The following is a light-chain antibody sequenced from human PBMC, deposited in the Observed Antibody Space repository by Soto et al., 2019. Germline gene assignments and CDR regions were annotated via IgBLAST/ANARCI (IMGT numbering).Light chain of an antibody. CDR1: QYINTR. J-gene: IGKJ5*01. CDR3: QQYNSWPQIP. CDR2: QTS. V-gene: IGKV3-11*01. Sequence: EIVLTQSPATLSSFPGDRVTLSCRASQYINTRLAWYQHRPGQAPILLIYQTSIRAAGIPARFSASGTGTDFTLTISDVQPEEFAVYYCQQYNSWPQIPFGQGTRLEIK.